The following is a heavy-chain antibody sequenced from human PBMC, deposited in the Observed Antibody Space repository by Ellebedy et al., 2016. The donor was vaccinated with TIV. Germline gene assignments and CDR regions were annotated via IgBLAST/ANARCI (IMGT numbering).Heavy chain of an antibody. J-gene: IGHJ3*02. Sequence: PGGSLRLSCAASGFTFSSYAMTWVRQAPGKGLEWVSSISGSTANTYYADSVKGRFTISRDNSKNTLDLQMNSLRAEDTAVYYCAKDEDGSGVYCGGDCSLGVFDIWGQGTMVSVSS. D-gene: IGHD2-21*02. CDR1: GFTFSSYA. V-gene: IGHV3-23*01. CDR2: ISGSTANT. CDR3: AKDEDGSGVYCGGDCSLGVFDI.